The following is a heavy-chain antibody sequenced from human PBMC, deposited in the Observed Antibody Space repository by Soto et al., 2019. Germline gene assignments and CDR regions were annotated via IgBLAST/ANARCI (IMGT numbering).Heavy chain of an antibody. V-gene: IGHV3-23*01. Sequence: GGSLRLSCAASGFTFSSYGMHWVRQAPGKGLEWVSAISGSGGSTYYADSVKGRFTISRDNSKNTLYLQMNSLRAEDTAVYYCAKDQNGEIVVAPSDDYWGQGTLVTVSS. J-gene: IGHJ4*02. CDR3: AKDQNGEIVVAPSDDY. D-gene: IGHD3-22*01. CDR2: ISGSGGST. CDR1: GFTFSSYG.